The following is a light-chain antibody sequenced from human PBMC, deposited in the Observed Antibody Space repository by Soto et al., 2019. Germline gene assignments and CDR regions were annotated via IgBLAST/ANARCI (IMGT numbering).Light chain of an antibody. J-gene: IGLJ2*01. CDR3: QSYDGNSVV. V-gene: IGLV6-57*04. CDR2: KND. CDR1: SGSIASNH. Sequence: NFILTQPHSVSESPGKTVTISCTRSSGSIASNHVQWYQQRPGSAPTTVIYKNDERPSGVPDRFSGSIDSSSSSASLTISGLKTEDEADYYCQSYDGNSVVFGGGTKLTVL.